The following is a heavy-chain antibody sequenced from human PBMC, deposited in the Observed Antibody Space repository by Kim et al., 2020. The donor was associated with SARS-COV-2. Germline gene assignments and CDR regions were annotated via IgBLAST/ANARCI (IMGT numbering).Heavy chain of an antibody. D-gene: IGHD2-2*01. J-gene: IGHJ5*02. CDR3: ARGARGCSSTSCYETWWFDP. CDR2: INPNSGGT. V-gene: IGHV1-2*04. Sequence: ASVKVSCKASGYTFTGYYMHWVRQAPGQGLEWMGWINPNSGGTNYAQKFQGWVTMTRDTSISTAYMELSRLRSDDTAVYYCARGARGCSSTSCYETWWFDPWGQGTLVTVSS. CDR1: GYTFTGYY.